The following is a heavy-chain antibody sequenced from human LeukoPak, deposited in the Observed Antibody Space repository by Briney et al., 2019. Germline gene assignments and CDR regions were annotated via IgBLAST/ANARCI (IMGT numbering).Heavy chain of an antibody. J-gene: IGHJ6*02. CDR2: IYHSGST. CDR1: GYSISSGYY. Sequence: SQTLSLTCTVSGYSISSGYYWGWIRQPPGKGLEWIGSIYHSGSTYYNPSLKSRVTISVDTSKNQFSLKLSSVTAADTAVYYCARGEGYCSSTSCSPYYYYGMDVWGQGTTVTVSS. V-gene: IGHV4-38-2*02. D-gene: IGHD2-2*01. CDR3: ARGEGYCSSTSCSPYYYYGMDV.